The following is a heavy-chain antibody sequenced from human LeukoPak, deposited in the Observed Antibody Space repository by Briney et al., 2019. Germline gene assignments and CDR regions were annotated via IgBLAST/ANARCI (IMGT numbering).Heavy chain of an antibody. CDR2: IYSGGST. Sequence: GGSLRLSCAASGFTVSSNYMSWVRQAPGKGLEWVSVIYSGGSTYYADSVKGRFTISRDNSKNTLYLQMNSLRAEDTAVYYCARVGLRFLSGGPPANFDYWGQGTLVTVSS. CDR1: GFTVSSNY. V-gene: IGHV3-66*02. CDR3: ARVGLRFLSGGPPANFDY. J-gene: IGHJ4*02. D-gene: IGHD3-3*01.